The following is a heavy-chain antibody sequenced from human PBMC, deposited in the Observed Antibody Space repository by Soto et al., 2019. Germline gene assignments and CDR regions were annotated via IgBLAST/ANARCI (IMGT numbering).Heavy chain of an antibody. D-gene: IGHD3-22*01. Sequence: GGSLRLSCAASGFTFSSYAMNWVRQAPGKGLEWVSVISGSGGATYYADSVKGRFTISRDNSKDTLYLQMNSLRAEDTAVYYCVKKGSIVVQERKFDYWGQGTLVTVSS. CDR1: GFTFSSYA. V-gene: IGHV3-23*01. CDR3: VKKGSIVVQERKFDY. CDR2: ISGSGGAT. J-gene: IGHJ4*02.